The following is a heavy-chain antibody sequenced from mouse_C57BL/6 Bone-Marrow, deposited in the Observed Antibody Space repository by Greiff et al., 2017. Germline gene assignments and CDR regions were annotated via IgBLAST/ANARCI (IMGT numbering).Heavy chain of an antibody. CDR2: SSNKADDYTT. Sequence: EVKLMESGGGLVQSGRSLRLSCATSGFTFSDFYMEWVRQAPGQGLEWIAASSNKADDYTTEYSASVKGRFIVSRDTSPSILYLQMNALRAEDTAIYYCARDQDGLDWGFAYWGQGALVTVSA. J-gene: IGHJ3*01. CDR3: ARDQDGLDWGFAY. V-gene: IGHV7-1*01. CDR1: GFTFSDFY. D-gene: IGHD2-3*01.